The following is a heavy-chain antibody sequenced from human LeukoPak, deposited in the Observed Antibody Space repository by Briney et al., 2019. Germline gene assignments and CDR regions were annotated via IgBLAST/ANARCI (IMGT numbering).Heavy chain of an antibody. CDR3: AKDRGCSSTSCPGLITYYYYGMDV. CDR2: ISGSGGST. D-gene: IGHD2-2*01. Sequence: GGSLRPSCAASGFTFSSYAMSWVRQAPGKGLEWVSAISGSGGSTYYADSVKGRFTISRDNSKNTLYLQMDSLRAEDTAVYYCAKDRGCSSTSCPGLITYYYYGMDVWGQGTTVTVSS. J-gene: IGHJ6*02. CDR1: GFTFSSYA. V-gene: IGHV3-23*01.